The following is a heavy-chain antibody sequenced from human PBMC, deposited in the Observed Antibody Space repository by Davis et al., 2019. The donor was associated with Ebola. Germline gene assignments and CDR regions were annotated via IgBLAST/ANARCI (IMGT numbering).Heavy chain of an antibody. Sequence: PGGSLRLSCITSGFTLTANSMNWVRQAPGKGLEWISYISSSGGTTYYADFVQGRFTISRDNAKKSLYLQMNSLRDEDTAVYYCVRASSGSYYSVFDNWGQGSLVTVTS. D-gene: IGHD1-26*01. CDR2: ISSSGGTT. J-gene: IGHJ4*02. CDR1: GFTLTANS. CDR3: VRASSGSYYSVFDN. V-gene: IGHV3-48*02.